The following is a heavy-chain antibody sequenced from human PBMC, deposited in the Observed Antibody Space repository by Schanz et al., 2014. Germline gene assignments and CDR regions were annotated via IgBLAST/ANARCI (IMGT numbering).Heavy chain of an antibody. J-gene: IGHJ3*02. CDR2: ISRDGTTS. CDR3: ARENLNWEAFDI. V-gene: IGHV3-48*04. D-gene: IGHD7-27*01. CDR1: GFTFRSYS. Sequence: EVQLVESGGSLVQPGGSLRLSCAASGFTFRSYSMNWVRQAPGKGLEWLSYISRDGTTSYYADSVKGRFTISRDNAKNSLYLEMTSLRGEDTAVYYCARENLNWEAFDIWGQGTVXTVSS.